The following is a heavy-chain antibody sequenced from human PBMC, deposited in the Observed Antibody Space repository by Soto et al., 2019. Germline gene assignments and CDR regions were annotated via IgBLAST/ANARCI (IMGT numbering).Heavy chain of an antibody. CDR1: GDSMSRY. D-gene: IGHD3-22*01. Sequence: TCSVSGDSMSRYYWVRQAPGQGLEWMGWINPNSGGTNYAQKFQGWVTMTRDTSISTAYMELSRLRSDDTAVYYCARGYYDSSGGYYYYGMDVWGQGTTVTVSS. CDR3: ARGYYDSSGGYYYYGMDV. V-gene: IGHV1-2*04. CDR2: INPNSGGT. J-gene: IGHJ6*02.